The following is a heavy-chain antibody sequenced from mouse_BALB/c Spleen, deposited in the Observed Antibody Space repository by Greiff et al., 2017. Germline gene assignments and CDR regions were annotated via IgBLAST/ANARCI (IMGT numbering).Heavy chain of an antibody. CDR1: GYSITSGYY. Sequence: EVKLLESGPGLVKPSQSLSLTCSVTGYSITSGYYWNWIRQFPGNKLEWMGYISYDGSNNYNPSLRNRISITRDTSKNQFFLKLNSVTTEDTATYYCASYDYDGMDYWGQGTSVTVSS. J-gene: IGHJ4*01. CDR2: ISYDGSN. CDR3: ASYDYDGMDY. V-gene: IGHV3-6*02.